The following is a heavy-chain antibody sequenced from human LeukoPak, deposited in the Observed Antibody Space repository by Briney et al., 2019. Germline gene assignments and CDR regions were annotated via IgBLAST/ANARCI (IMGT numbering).Heavy chain of an antibody. CDR2: IYTSGST. Sequence: SETLSLTCTVSGGSISSYYWSWIRQPAGKGLEWIGRIYTSGSTNYNPSLNSRVTMSVDTYKDQFSLKLSYVTAADRAAFYCARVLEGVAFDIWGQGTMVTVSS. J-gene: IGHJ3*02. D-gene: IGHD3-16*01. CDR1: GGSISSYY. CDR3: ARVLEGVAFDI. V-gene: IGHV4-4*07.